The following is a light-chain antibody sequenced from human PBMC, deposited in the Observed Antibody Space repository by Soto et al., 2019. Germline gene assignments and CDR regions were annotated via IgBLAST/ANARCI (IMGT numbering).Light chain of an antibody. CDR2: AAS. CDR1: QGISSY. J-gene: IGKJ1*01. Sequence: AIRMTQSPSSFSASTGDRVTITCRASQGISSYLAWYQQKPGKAPKLLIYAASTLQSGVPSRFSGSGSGTDFTLAISCLQSETFATYYCQQYYCYTHTFGQLTKVEIK. V-gene: IGKV1-8*01. CDR3: QQYYCYTHT.